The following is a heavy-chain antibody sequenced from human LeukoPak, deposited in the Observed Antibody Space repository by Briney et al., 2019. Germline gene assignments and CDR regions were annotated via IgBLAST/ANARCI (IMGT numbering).Heavy chain of an antibody. V-gene: IGHV3-21*04. J-gene: IGHJ3*02. Sequence: PGGSLRLSCAASGFTFSSYSMNWVRQAPGKGLEWVSSISSSSSYIYYADSVKGRFTISRDNAKNSLYLQMNSLRAEDTAVYYCARVGLMVRGYLINDAFDIWGQGTMVTVSS. CDR2: ISSSSSYI. D-gene: IGHD3-10*01. CDR3: ARVGLMVRGYLINDAFDI. CDR1: GFTFSSYS.